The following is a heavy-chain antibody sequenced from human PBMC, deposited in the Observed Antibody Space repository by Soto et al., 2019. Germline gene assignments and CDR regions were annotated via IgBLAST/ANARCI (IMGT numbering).Heavy chain of an antibody. V-gene: IGHV3-21*01. CDR1: GFTFSSYS. CDR2: ISSSSSYI. D-gene: IGHD5-18*01. Sequence: EVQLVESGGVLVKPGGSLRLSCAASGFTFSSYSMNWVRQAPGKGLEWVSSISSSSSYIYYADSVKGRFTISRDNAKNSLYLQMNRRRAEDTAVYYCARDQPGYSYGYGLGYWGQGTLFTVSS. J-gene: IGHJ4*02. CDR3: ARDQPGYSYGYGLGY.